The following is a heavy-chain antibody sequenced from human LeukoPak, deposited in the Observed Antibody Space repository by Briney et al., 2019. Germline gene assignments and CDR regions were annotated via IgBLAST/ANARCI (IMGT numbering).Heavy chain of an antibody. Sequence: SQTLSLTCAISGDSISRTSAAWNWIRQSPSRGLEWLGRTYYRSKWYNDYAVFVKSRITVNPDTSKNQFSLQLRSVTPEDTAVYYCARDGWEPPYWLDPWGQGTLVTVSS. D-gene: IGHD1-26*01. CDR3: ARDGWEPPYWLDP. V-gene: IGHV6-1*01. J-gene: IGHJ5*02. CDR1: GDSISRTSAA. CDR2: TYYRSKWYN.